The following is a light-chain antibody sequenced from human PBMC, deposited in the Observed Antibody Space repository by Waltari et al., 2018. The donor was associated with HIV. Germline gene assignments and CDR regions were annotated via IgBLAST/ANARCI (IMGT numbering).Light chain of an antibody. CDR3: QSYDSSLSGSGVV. J-gene: IGLJ2*01. Sequence: QFVLTQPPSVSGAPGQRVTLSCTATHSNIGAVSAVHWYQQIPGRAPKLLIYGNTNRPSGVPDRFSGSKSGTSASLAITGLQAEDEADYYCQSYDSSLSGSGVVFGGGTKLTVL. CDR2: GNT. V-gene: IGLV1-40*01. CDR1: HSNIGAVSA.